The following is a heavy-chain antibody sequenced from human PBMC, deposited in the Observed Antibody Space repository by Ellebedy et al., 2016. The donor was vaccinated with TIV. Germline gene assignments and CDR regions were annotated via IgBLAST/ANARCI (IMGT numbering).Heavy chain of an antibody. J-gene: IGHJ6*02. CDR3: AREGILVSHGLDV. D-gene: IGHD2-15*01. V-gene: IGHV1-2*05. CDR2: INPHSGVA. CDR1: GYSFTGHY. Sequence: ASVKVSCKASGYSFTGHYMHWVRQALGQGLQWMGRINPHSGVAIYAQKFQGRVTMTRDTSISTAYMELSSLRSDDTVVYYCAREGILVSHGLDVWGQGTTVTVSS.